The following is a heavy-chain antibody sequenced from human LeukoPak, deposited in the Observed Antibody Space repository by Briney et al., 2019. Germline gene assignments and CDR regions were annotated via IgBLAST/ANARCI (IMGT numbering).Heavy chain of an antibody. Sequence: GESLRLSCAASGFTFSNYWMSWVRQAPGKGLELVANIKQDGSEKYYADSVKGRFTISRDNSKNTLYLQMNSLRAEDTAVYYRARDELTMVRGVIITELGYYYYYGMDVWGQGTTVTVSS. V-gene: IGHV3-7*01. CDR2: IKQDGSEK. CDR1: GFTFSNYW. J-gene: IGHJ6*02. CDR3: ARDELTMVRGVIITELGYYYYYGMDV. D-gene: IGHD3-10*01.